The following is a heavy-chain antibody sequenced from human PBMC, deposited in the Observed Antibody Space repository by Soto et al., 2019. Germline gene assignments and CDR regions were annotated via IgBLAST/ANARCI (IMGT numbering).Heavy chain of an antibody. CDR3: ARVGPLRNLDY. V-gene: IGHV4-59*01. CDR2: IYYSGST. Sequence: PSETLSLTCTLSGGSISSYYWSWIRQPPGKGLEWIGYIYYSGSTNYNPSLKSRVTISVDTSKNQFSLKLSSVTAADTAVYYCARVGPLRNLDYWGQGTLVTVSS. J-gene: IGHJ4*02. CDR1: GGSISSYY.